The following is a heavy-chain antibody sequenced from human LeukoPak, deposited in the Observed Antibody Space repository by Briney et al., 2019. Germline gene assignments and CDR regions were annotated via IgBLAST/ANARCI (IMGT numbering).Heavy chain of an antibody. CDR2: INAGNGNT. J-gene: IGHJ3*02. CDR3: ARVKKKYSSIEDAFDI. D-gene: IGHD6-19*01. V-gene: IGHV1-3*01. CDR1: GYTFTSYA. Sequence: ASVKVSCKASGYTFTSYAMHWVRQAPGQRLEWMGWINAGNGNTKYSQKFQGRVTITRDTSASTAYMELSSLRSEDTAVYYCARVKKKYSSIEDAFDIWAKGQWSPSLQ.